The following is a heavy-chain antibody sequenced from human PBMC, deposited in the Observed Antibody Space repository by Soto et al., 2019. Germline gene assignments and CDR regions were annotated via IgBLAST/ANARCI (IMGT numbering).Heavy chain of an antibody. CDR3: ATGRVPNDSSGYYSILTDS. CDR2: IYSGGST. D-gene: IGHD3-22*01. CDR1: GFTVSSNY. J-gene: IGHJ4*02. V-gene: IGHV3-53*01. Sequence: PGGSLRLSCAASGFTVSSNYMSWVRQAPGKGLEWVSVIYSGGSTYYADSVKGRFTISRDNSKNTLYLQMNSLRAEDTAVYYCATGRVPNDSSGYYSILTDSWGQGTVVTVSS.